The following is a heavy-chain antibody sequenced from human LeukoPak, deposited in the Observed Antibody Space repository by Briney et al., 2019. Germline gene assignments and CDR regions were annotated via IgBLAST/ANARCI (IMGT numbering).Heavy chain of an antibody. CDR2: ISGSGSTV. V-gene: IGHV3-48*01. Sequence: GGSLRLSCAGSGFTFSSYSMNWVRQAQGKGLEWVSYISGSGSTVYYADSVKGRFTISRANAKNSLYLQMNSLRADDTAVYYCARITIFGGGQGTMVTVSS. D-gene: IGHD3-3*01. J-gene: IGHJ3*01. CDR3: ARITIFG. CDR1: GFTFSSYS.